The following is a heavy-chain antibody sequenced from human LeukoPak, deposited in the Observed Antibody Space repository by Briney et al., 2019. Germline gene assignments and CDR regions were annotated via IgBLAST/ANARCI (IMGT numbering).Heavy chain of an antibody. CDR1: GFTFGSFA. Sequence: GGSLRLSCTASGFTFGSFATSWVRQAPGKGLEWVSSIAGSGGITNYADSVKGRFTISRDNSKNTLYLQMNSLRAEDTAVYYCAKDYSDILSPFDSWGQGTLVTVSS. CDR2: IAGSGGIT. V-gene: IGHV3-23*01. CDR3: AKDYSDILSPFDS. J-gene: IGHJ4*02. D-gene: IGHD3-9*01.